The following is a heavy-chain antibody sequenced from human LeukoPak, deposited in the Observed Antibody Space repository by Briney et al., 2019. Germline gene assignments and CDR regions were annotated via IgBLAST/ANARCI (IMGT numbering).Heavy chain of an antibody. CDR2: ISSSGSYI. D-gene: IGHD2-2*01. CDR1: GFTFSTYS. V-gene: IGHV3-21*01. CDR3: ARDPEDIVVNVLGTTLDY. Sequence: GGSLRLSCAASGFTFSTYSMNWVRQAPGKGLEWVSSISSSGSYIYYADSMKGRFTISRDNAKNSLYLQMNSLRAEDTAVYYCARDPEDIVVNVLGTTLDYWGQGTLVTVSS. J-gene: IGHJ4*02.